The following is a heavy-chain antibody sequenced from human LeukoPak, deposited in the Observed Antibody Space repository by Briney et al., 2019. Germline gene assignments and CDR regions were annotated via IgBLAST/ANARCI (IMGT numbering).Heavy chain of an antibody. D-gene: IGHD6-13*01. CDR3: ARGSTAAGHPRWFDP. CDR1: GFTFSTDA. V-gene: IGHV3-30*04. CDR2: ISYDGSNK. Sequence: GGSLRLSCAASGFTFSTDAMHWVRQAPGKGLEWVAVISYDGSNKYYADSMKGRFTISRDNSKNRLYLQMNSLRAEDTAVYYCARGSTAAGHPRWFDPWGQGTLVTVSS. J-gene: IGHJ5*02.